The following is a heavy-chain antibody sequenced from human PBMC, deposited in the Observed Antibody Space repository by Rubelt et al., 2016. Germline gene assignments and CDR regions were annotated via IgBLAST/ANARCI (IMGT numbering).Heavy chain of an antibody. Sequence: QLQLQESGPGLVKPSETLSLTCTVSGGSISSSSYYWGWIRQPPGKGREWNGRIYYSWSTYYNPSLKSRVTISVDTSQNQFSLKLSSVTAADTAVYYCARGPSPDKDAFDIWGQGTMVTVSS. J-gene: IGHJ3*02. V-gene: IGHV4-39*07. D-gene: IGHD3-9*01. CDR2: IYYSWST. CDR1: GGSISSSSYY. CDR3: ARGPSPDKDAFDI.